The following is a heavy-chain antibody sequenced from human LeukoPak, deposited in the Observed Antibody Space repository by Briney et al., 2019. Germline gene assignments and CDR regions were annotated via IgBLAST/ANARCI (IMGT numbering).Heavy chain of an antibody. CDR1: GFTFSSYG. D-gene: IGHD2-8*02. J-gene: IGHJ6*02. CDR2: ISYDGSNK. CDR3: AKDDGVVVYAVNYYYGMDV. Sequence: GGSLRLSCAASGFTFSSYGMHWVRQAPGKGLEWVAVISYDGSNKYYADSVKGRFTISRDNSKNTLYLQMNSLRAEDTAVYYCAKDDGVVVYAVNYYYGMDVWGQGTTVTVSS. V-gene: IGHV3-30*18.